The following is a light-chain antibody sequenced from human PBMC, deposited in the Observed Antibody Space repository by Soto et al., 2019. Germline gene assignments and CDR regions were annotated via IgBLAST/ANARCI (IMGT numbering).Light chain of an antibody. V-gene: IGLV1-44*01. CDR2: SNN. CDR1: SSNIGSNT. CDR3: AAWDDSLNGFYV. J-gene: IGLJ1*01. Sequence: QSVLTQPPSASGTPGQRVAISCSGSSSNIGSNTENWYQQFPETAPKLLIYSNNQRTSGVPDRFSGSKSGTSASLAISGLQSEDEADYYCAAWDDSLNGFYVFGPGTKVTVL.